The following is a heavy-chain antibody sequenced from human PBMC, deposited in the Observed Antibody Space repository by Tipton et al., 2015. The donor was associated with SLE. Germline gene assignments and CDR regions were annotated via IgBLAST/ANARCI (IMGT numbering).Heavy chain of an antibody. CDR2: IYDSGST. J-gene: IGHJ4*02. CDR3: ARYFYDSSGDCLFDS. Sequence: LRLSCTVSGGSISSGTYYWGWIRQPPGKGLEWIGNIYDSGSTYYNPSLKSRVTISLDTSKNQFSLSLTSVTTADTAVYYCARYFYDSSGDCLFDSWGQGTLVTVSS. V-gene: IGHV4-39*07. D-gene: IGHD3-22*01. CDR1: GGSISSGTYY.